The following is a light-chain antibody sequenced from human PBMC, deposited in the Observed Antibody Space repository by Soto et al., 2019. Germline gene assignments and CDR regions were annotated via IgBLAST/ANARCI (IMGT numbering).Light chain of an antibody. V-gene: IGKV1-13*02. CDR3: QQFNGDPS. CDR1: QGVGRA. Sequence: AIQLTQSPSSLSASVGDRVIITCRASQGVGRAVAWYQLKPGKSPKLLIYDASILETGAPARFSGSGSGTDFTLTISTLQPEDFATYYCQQFNGDPSFGQGTRLDI. CDR2: DAS. J-gene: IGKJ5*01.